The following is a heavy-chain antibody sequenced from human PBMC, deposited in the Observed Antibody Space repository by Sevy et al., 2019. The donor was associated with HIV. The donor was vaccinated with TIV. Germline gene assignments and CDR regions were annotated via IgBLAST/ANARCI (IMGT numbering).Heavy chain of an antibody. Sequence: ASVKVSCKVSGYTLTELSMHWVRQAPGEGLEWMGGFDPEDGETIYAQKFQGRVTMTEDTSTDTAYMELSSLRSEDTAVYYCATVHYYDSSGYHNWFDPWGQGTLVTVSS. V-gene: IGHV1-24*01. J-gene: IGHJ5*02. CDR3: ATVHYYDSSGYHNWFDP. D-gene: IGHD3-22*01. CDR1: GYTLTELS. CDR2: FDPEDGET.